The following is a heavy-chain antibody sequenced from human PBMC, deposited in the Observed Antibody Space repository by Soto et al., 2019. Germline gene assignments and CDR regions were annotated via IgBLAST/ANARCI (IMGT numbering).Heavy chain of an antibody. CDR1: GGSISSGGYS. D-gene: IGHD2-2*01. V-gene: IGHV4-30-2*01. Sequence: SETLSLTCAVSGGSISSGGYSWSWIRQPPGKGLEWIGYIYHSGSTYYNPSLKSRVTISVDKSKNQFSLKLSSVTAADTAVYYCARNQLGRSTSCYGVCDYYYGMDVWGQGTTVTAP. CDR3: ARNQLGRSTSCYGVCDYYYGMDV. J-gene: IGHJ6*02. CDR2: IYHSGST.